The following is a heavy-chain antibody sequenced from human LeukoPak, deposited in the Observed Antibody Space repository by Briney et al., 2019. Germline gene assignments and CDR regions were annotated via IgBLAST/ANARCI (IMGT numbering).Heavy chain of an antibody. J-gene: IGHJ4*02. D-gene: IGHD5-24*01. Sequence: PSXTLSLTCTVSGGSMSSYYWSWIRQPPGKGVEWIGYIYYSGSTNYNPSLKSRVTISVDTSKNQFSLKLTSVTAADTAVYYCARDRWRLQPDYWGQGIQVTVSS. CDR1: GGSMSSYY. V-gene: IGHV4-59*01. CDR2: IYYSGST. CDR3: ARDRWRLQPDY.